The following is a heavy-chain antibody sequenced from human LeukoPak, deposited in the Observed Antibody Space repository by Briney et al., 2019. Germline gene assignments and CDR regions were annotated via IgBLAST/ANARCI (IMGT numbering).Heavy chain of an antibody. CDR3: AREGGSEVILEDYYYYMDV. CDR1: GFTFSTYW. J-gene: IGHJ6*03. Sequence: GGSLRLSCAASGFTFSTYWINWVRQAPGKGLEWVAVINQDGNEKYYVDSVRGRFTISRDNAKNSLYLQMNSLRAEDTAVYYCAREGGSEVILEDYYYYMDVWGKGTTVTVSS. D-gene: IGHD3-22*01. CDR2: INQDGNEK. V-gene: IGHV3-7*03.